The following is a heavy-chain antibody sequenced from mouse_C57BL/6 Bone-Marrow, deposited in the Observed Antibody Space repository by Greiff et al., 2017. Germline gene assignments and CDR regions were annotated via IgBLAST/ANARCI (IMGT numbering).Heavy chain of an antibody. CDR3: ARRGVVATPYWYFDV. CDR1: GFTFSSYG. D-gene: IGHD1-1*01. CDR2: ISSGGSYT. J-gene: IGHJ1*03. V-gene: IGHV5-6*02. Sequence: EVMLVESGGDLVKPGGSLKLSCAASGFTFSSYGMSWVRQTPDKRLEWVATISSGGSYTYSPDSVKVRFTISRDNAKNTLYLQMSSLKSEDTAMYYCARRGVVATPYWYFDVWGTGTTVTVSS.